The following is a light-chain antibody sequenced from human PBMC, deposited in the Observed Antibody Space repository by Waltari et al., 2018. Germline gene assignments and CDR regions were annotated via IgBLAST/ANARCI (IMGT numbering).Light chain of an antibody. CDR2: DVP. CDR3: FSFTPTSRLAM. CDR1: SNYIGGHDF. Sequence: QSALTQPASVSGSPGQSITISCTGTSNYIGGHDFVSWYQQHPGQAPKLLIYDVPKGASGISIRFSGSKSGNTASLTISGLQAEDEADYYCFSFTPTSRLAMFAGGTKLTV. V-gene: IGLV2-14*03. J-gene: IGLJ3*02.